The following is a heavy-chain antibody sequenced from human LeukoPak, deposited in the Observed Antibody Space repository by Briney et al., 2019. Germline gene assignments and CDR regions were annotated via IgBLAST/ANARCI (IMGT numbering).Heavy chain of an antibody. D-gene: IGHD3-22*01. CDR3: TRRYYYDSSGYGDY. CDR2: ISSSSSYI. Sequence: SGGSLRLSCAASGFTFSSHSMNGVRQAPGKGREGVSSISSSSSYIYYADSVKGRFTISRDNAKNSLYPQMNSLRAKDTAVYYCTRRYYYDSSGYGDYWGQGTLVTVS. J-gene: IGHJ4*02. V-gene: IGHV3-21*01. CDR1: GFTFSSHS.